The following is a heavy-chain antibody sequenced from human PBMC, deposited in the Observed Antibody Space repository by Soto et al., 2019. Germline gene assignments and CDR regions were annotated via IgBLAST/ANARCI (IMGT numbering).Heavy chain of an antibody. J-gene: IGHJ4*02. D-gene: IGHD2-15*01. CDR3: ARGGVVVSATRSFDY. V-gene: IGHV3-23*01. CDR1: GFTFSSYA. CDR2: ISGSGDTT. Sequence: EVPLLESGGGLVQPGGSLRLSCAASGFTFSSYAMSWVRQAPGKGLEWVSTISGSGDTTYYADSVKGRFTISRDNSKNTLYLQMNSLRAEDTAICYCARGGVVVSATRSFDYWGQGTLVPVSS.